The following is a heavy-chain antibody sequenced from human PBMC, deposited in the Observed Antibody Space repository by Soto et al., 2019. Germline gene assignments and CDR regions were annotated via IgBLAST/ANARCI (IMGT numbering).Heavy chain of an antibody. CDR1: GFTFSSYA. CDR3: ARVGYYYDSSGYSDAEYFQH. D-gene: IGHD3-22*01. V-gene: IGHV3-30-3*01. Sequence: QVQLVESGGGVVQPGRSLRLSCAASGFTFSSYAMHWVRQAPGKGLEWVAVISYDGSNKYYADSVKGRFTISRDNSKNTLYLQMNSLRAEDTAVYYCARVGYYYDSSGYSDAEYFQHWGQGTLVTVSS. J-gene: IGHJ1*01. CDR2: ISYDGSNK.